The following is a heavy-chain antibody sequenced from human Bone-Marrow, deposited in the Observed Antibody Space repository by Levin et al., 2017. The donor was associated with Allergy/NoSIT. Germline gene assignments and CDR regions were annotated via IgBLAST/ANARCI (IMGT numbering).Heavy chain of an antibody. CDR1: GYTFSSYE. CDR2: IIPMFDTA. J-gene: IGHJ6*02. V-gene: IGHV1-69*01. D-gene: IGHD3-22*01. CDR3: ARGYYYDSGDYYYGYGLDV. Sequence: KISCKASGYTFSSYEIHWVRQAPGQGLEWMGVIIPMFDTANYAQKFQGRVTITADVSTRTAYMELRSLRSEDTAMYYCARGYYYDSGDYYYGYGLDVWGQGTTVTVSS.